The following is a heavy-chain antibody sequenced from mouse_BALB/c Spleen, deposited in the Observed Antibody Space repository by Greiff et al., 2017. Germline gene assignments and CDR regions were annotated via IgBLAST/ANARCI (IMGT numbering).Heavy chain of an antibody. J-gene: IGHJ4*01. V-gene: IGHV1-15*01. D-gene: IGHD2-1*01. Sequence: VKLQESGAELVRPGASVTLSCKASGYTFTDYEMHWVKQTPVHGLEWIGAIDPETGGTAYNQKFKGKATLTADKSSSTAYMELRSLTSEDSAVYYCTRSLLDAMDYWGQGTSVTVSS. CDR1: GYTFTDYE. CDR3: TRSLLDAMDY. CDR2: IDPETGGT.